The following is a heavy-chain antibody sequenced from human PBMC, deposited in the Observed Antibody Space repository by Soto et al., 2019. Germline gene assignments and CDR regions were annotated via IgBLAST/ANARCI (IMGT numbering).Heavy chain of an antibody. CDR2: INPNSGGT. V-gene: IGHV1-2*04. CDR3: ARDRDYLTNYGMDV. J-gene: IGHJ6*02. Sequence: ASVKVSCKASGYTFTGYYMHWVRQAPGQGLEWMGWINPNSGGTNYAQKFQGWVTMTRDTSISTAYMELSRLRSDDTAVYYCARDRDYLTNYGMDVWGQGTTVTVSS. D-gene: IGHD4-17*01. CDR1: GYTFTGYY.